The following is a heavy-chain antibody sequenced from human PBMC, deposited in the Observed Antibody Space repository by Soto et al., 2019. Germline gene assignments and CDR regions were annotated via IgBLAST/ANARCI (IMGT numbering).Heavy chain of an antibody. Sequence: QVQLVESGGGVVQPGRSLRLSCAASGFSFSSYGMHWVRQAPGKGLEWVAVISYDGSNKYYADSVKGRFSISRDDSKKTLYLQMNGLRAEDTAVYYCAKDRGGYSGDGMDVWGQGTTITVSS. V-gene: IGHV3-30*18. J-gene: IGHJ6*02. CDR2: ISYDGSNK. CDR3: AKDRGGYSGDGMDV. D-gene: IGHD6-25*01. CDR1: GFSFSSYG.